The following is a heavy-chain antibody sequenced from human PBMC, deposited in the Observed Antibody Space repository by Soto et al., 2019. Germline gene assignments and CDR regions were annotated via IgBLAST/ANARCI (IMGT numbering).Heavy chain of an antibody. V-gene: IGHV4-34*01. CDR3: ARGDHYYDSSGYYLWDY. J-gene: IGHJ4*02. CDR2: INHSGST. CDR1: GGSFSGYY. D-gene: IGHD3-22*01. Sequence: QVQLQQWGAGLLKPSETLSLTCAVYGGSFSGYYWSWIRQPPGKGLEWIGEINHSGSTNYNPSLKIRVTISVDTSKNQFSLKLSSVTAADTAVYYCARGDHYYDSSGYYLWDYWGQGTLVTVSS.